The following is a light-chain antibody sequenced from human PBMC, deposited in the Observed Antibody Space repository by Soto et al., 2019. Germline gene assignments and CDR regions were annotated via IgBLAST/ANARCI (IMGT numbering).Light chain of an antibody. CDR2: GAS. Sequence: IQLTQSPSSLSASVGDRVTITCRASPAIASFLAWYQQKPGTAPKLLIYGASTLQSGVPSRFSGGRSGTDYTLTIASLQAEDVATYYCQQLNGSPWTFGQGTKVEIK. CDR3: QQLNGSPWT. J-gene: IGKJ1*01. CDR1: PAIASF. V-gene: IGKV1-9*01.